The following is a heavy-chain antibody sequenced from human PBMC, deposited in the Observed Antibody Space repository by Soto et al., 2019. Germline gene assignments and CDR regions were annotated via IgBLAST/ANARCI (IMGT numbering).Heavy chain of an antibody. CDR2: IDYSGTT. V-gene: IGHV4-61*01. Sequence: PSETLSLTCNVSGGSVSSGSYYWSWIRQPPGKGLEWIGFIDYSGTTNYNPPLKSRVTISVDTSKNQFSLKLNSVTAADTAVYYCARTVLGPDLLADSFVDYYYYMDVWGQGTTVTSP. D-gene: IGHD3-9*01. J-gene: IGHJ6*03. CDR1: GGSVSSGSYY. CDR3: ARTVLGPDLLADSFVDYYYYMDV.